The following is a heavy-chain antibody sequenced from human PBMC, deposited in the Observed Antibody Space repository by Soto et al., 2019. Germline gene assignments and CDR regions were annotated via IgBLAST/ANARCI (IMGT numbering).Heavy chain of an antibody. Sequence: SETLSLTCTVSGGSISSYYWSWIRQPPGKGLEWIGYIYYSGSTNYNPSLKSRVTISVDTSKNQFSLKLSSVTAADTVVYYCARAGGVAPSRDYYYYYMDVWGKGTTVTVSS. CDR2: IYYSGST. CDR1: GGSISSYY. D-gene: IGHD3-3*01. J-gene: IGHJ6*03. CDR3: ARAGGVAPSRDYYYYYMDV. V-gene: IGHV4-59*01.